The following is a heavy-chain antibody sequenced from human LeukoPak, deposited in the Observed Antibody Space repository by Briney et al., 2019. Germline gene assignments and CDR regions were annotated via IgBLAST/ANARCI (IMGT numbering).Heavy chain of an antibody. CDR1: GGSISSGGYY. D-gene: IGHD1-14*01. CDR3: ARARYNEGGDFDY. Sequence: SETLSLTCTVSGGSISSGGYYWSWIRQHPGKGLEWIGYIYYSGSTYYNPSLKSRVTISVDTSKNQFSLKLSSVTAADTAVYYCARARYNEGGDFDYWGQGTLVTVSS. V-gene: IGHV4-31*03. J-gene: IGHJ4*02. CDR2: IYYSGST.